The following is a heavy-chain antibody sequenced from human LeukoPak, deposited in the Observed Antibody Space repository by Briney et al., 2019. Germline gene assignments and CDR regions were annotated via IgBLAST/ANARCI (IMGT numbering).Heavy chain of an antibody. V-gene: IGHV4-30-2*01. J-gene: IGHJ5*02. Sequence: SETLSLTCTVSGGSISSGGYSWSWIRQPPGKGLEWIGYIYHSGSTYYNPSLKSRVTISVDRSKNQFSLKLSSVTAADTAVYYCARAILLWFGDLAAWFDPWGQGTLVTVSS. CDR1: GGSISSGGYS. CDR3: ARAILLWFGDLAAWFDP. CDR2: IYHSGST. D-gene: IGHD3-10*01.